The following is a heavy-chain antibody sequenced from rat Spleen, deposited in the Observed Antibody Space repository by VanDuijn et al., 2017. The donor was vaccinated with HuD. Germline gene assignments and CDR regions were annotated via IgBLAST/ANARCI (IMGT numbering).Heavy chain of an antibody. Sequence: EVQLVESDGGLVQPGRSLKLSCAASGFTFSDYNMAWVRQAPTEGLEWVATIRHDGSDTYYRDSVKGRFSISRDNAKSTLYLQMDSLRSEDTATYYCARHRNYGGIPFDFWGQGVMVTVSS. D-gene: IGHD1-11*01. V-gene: IGHV5-29*01. CDR3: ARHRNYGGIPFDF. J-gene: IGHJ2*01. CDR2: IRHDGSDT. CDR1: GFTFSDYN.